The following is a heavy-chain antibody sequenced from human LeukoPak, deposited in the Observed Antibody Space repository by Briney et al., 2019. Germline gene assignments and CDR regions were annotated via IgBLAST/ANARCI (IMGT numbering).Heavy chain of an antibody. CDR3: ARVYDFWSGYYSYYYMDV. J-gene: IGHJ6*03. CDR1: GGSISSHH. CDR2: IYYSGST. V-gene: IGHV4-59*11. D-gene: IGHD3-3*01. Sequence: PSETLSLTFSVHGGSISSHHWGSIPQPTGRGLGSNGYIYYSGSTNYNPSPKSRVTISVDTSKSQFSLKLSSVTAADTAVYYCARVYDFWSGYYSYYYMDVWGKGTTVTVSS.